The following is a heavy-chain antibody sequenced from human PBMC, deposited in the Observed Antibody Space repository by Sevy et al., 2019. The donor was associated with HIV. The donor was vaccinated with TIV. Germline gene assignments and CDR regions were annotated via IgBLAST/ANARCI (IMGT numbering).Heavy chain of an antibody. CDR2: ISSSSSYI. V-gene: IGHV3-21*01. CDR1: GFTFSSYS. Sequence: GGSLRLSCAASGFTFSSYSMNWVHQAPGKGLEWVSSISSSSSYIYYADSVKGRFTISRDNAKNSLYLQMNSLRAEDTAVYYCARDRGYYYDSSGYYHNWFDPWGQGTLVTVSS. D-gene: IGHD3-22*01. J-gene: IGHJ5*02. CDR3: ARDRGYYYDSSGYYHNWFDP.